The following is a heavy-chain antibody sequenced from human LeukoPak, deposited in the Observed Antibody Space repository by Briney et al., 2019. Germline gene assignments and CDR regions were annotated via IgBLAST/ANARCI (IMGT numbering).Heavy chain of an antibody. CDR3: ARHHYYDSSGLPYYYYYYMDV. D-gene: IGHD3-22*01. V-gene: IGHV3-15*01. Sequence: GGSLRLSCAASGFTFSNAWMSWVRQAPGKGLEWVARIKSKTDGGTKDYAAPVKGRFTISRDDSKNTLYLQMNSLKTEDTAVYYCARHHYYDSSGLPYYYYYYMDVWGKGTTVTISS. CDR2: IKSKTDGGTK. J-gene: IGHJ6*03. CDR1: GFTFSNAW.